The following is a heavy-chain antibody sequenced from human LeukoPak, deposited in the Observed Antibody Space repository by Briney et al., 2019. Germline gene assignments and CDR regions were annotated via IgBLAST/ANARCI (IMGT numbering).Heavy chain of an antibody. CDR3: AKIGCSGGSCYDLRPYYYYYMDV. J-gene: IGHJ6*03. D-gene: IGHD2-15*01. CDR2: ISGSGGST. Sequence: PGGSLRLSCAASGFTFSSYAMSWVRQAPGKGLEWVSAISGSGGSTYYADSVKGRFTISRDNSKNTLYLQMNSLRAEDTAVYYCAKIGCSGGSCYDLRPYYYYYMDVWGRGTTVTVSS. CDR1: GFTFSSYA. V-gene: IGHV3-23*01.